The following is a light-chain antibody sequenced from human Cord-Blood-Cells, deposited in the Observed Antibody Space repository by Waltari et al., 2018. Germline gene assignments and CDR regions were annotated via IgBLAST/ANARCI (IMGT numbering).Light chain of an antibody. CDR3: QQYNNWPLT. V-gene: IGKV3-15*01. CDR1: QSVSSN. CDR2: GAS. Sequence: EIVMTQSPATLSVSPGERATLSSRASQSVSSNLAWYQQKPGQAPRLLIYGASNRATGIPARFSGSGSGTEFTLTISSLQSEDFAVYYCQQYNNWPLTFGGGTKVETK. J-gene: IGKJ4*01.